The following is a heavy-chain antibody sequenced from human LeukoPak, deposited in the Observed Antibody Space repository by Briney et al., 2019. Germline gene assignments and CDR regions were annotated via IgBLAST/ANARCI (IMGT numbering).Heavy chain of an antibody. D-gene: IGHD6-13*01. CDR3: ARPGIAAAVDY. CDR2: INPSGGST. CDR1: GYTFTSYG. V-gene: IGHV1-46*01. Sequence: ASVKVSCKASGYTFTSYGISWVRQAPGQGLEWMGIINPSGGSTSYAQKFQGRVTMTRDTSTSTVYMELSSLRSEDTAVYYCARPGIAAAVDYWGQGTLVTVSS. J-gene: IGHJ4*02.